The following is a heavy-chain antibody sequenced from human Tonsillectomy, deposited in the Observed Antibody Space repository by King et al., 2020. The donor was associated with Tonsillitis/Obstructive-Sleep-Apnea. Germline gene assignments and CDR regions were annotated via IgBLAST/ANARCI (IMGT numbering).Heavy chain of an antibody. D-gene: IGHD3-10*01. CDR2: IYPGDSDT. Sequence: QLVQSGAEVKKPGESLKLSCKGSGYSFTTYWIGWVRQMPGKGLEWMGIIYPGDSDTRYSPSFQGQVTISADKSISTAYLQWSSLKASDTAMYYCAIPYYYGSGSYDTFDIWGQGTMVTVSS. CDR3: AIPYYYGSGSYDTFDI. J-gene: IGHJ3*02. V-gene: IGHV5-51*01. CDR1: GYSFTTYW.